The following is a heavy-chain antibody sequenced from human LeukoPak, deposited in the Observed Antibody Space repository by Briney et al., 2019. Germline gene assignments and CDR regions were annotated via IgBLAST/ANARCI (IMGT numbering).Heavy chain of an antibody. CDR2: INSDGSST. D-gene: IGHD2-21*02. V-gene: IGHV3-74*01. J-gene: IGHJ4*02. CDR3: ARVVTAQDFDY. Sequence: GGSLRLSCAASGFTFSSYWVHWVRQAPGKGLVWVSRINSDGSSTSYADFVKGRFTISRDNAKNTLYLQMNSLRAEDTAVYYCARVVTAQDFDYWGQGTLVTVSS. CDR1: GFTFSSYW.